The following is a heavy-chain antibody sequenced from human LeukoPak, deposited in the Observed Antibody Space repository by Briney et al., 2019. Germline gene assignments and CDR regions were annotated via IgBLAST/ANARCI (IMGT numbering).Heavy chain of an antibody. J-gene: IGHJ4*02. CDR1: GFTFSNYS. CDR3: ARDIPPTVDFDY. D-gene: IGHD4-23*01. V-gene: IGHV3-21*01. Sequence: GGSLRLSCAASGFTFSNYSMNWVRQAPGKGPEWVSSISSSSSYIYYADSVKGRFTISRDNAKNSLYLQMNSLRAEDTAVYYCARDIPPTVDFDYWGQGTLVTVSS. CDR2: ISSSSSYI.